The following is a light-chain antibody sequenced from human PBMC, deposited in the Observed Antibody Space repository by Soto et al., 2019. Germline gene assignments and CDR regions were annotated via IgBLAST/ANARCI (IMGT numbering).Light chain of an antibody. J-gene: IGKJ2*01. V-gene: IGKV3-11*01. CDR3: QQRSNWPYT. CDR2: DAS. CDR1: QSVSSY. Sequence: EIVLTQSPATLSLSPGERATLSCRASQSVSSYLAWYQQKPGQAPRLLIYDASNRATGISARFSGSGSGTDFTLTISSLEPEDCAVYYCQQRSNWPYTFAQGTKLEIK.